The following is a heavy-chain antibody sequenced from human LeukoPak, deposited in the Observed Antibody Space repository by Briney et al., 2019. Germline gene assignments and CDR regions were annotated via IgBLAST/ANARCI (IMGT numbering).Heavy chain of an antibody. Sequence: SVKVSCKASGGTFSSYAISWVRQAPGQGLEWKGGIIPIFGTANYAQKFQGRVTITADESTSTAYMELSSLRSEDTAVYYCATRRRSSSSRSRYYGMDVWGQGTTVTVSS. D-gene: IGHD6-13*01. J-gene: IGHJ6*02. CDR2: IIPIFGTA. CDR1: GGTFSSYA. V-gene: IGHV1-69*13. CDR3: ATRRRSSSSRSRYYGMDV.